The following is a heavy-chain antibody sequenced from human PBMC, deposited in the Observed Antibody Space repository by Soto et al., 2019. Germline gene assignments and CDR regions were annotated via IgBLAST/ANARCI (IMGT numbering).Heavy chain of an antibody. V-gene: IGHV1-2*04. Sequence: GASVKVSCKASGYTFTGYYMHWVRQAPGQGLEWMGWINPNSGGTNYAQKFQGWVTMTRDTSISTAYMEPSRLRSDDTAVYYCARGPGAVAAADAFDIWGQGTMVTVSS. CDR1: GYTFTGYY. D-gene: IGHD6-19*01. CDR3: ARGPGAVAAADAFDI. J-gene: IGHJ3*02. CDR2: INPNSGGT.